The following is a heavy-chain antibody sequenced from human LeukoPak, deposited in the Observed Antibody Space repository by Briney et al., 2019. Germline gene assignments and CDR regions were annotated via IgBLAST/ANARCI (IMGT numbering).Heavy chain of an antibody. J-gene: IGHJ4*02. CDR1: GGSFSGYY. CDR2: INHSGST. CDR3: ARGGGIQLWLRGFDY. Sequence: SETLSLTCAVYGGSFSGYYWSWIREPPGKGLEWIGEINHSGSTNYNPSLKSRVTISVDTSKNQFSLKLSSVTAADTAVYYCARGGGIQLWLRGFDYWGQGTLVTVSS. D-gene: IGHD5-18*01. V-gene: IGHV4-34*01.